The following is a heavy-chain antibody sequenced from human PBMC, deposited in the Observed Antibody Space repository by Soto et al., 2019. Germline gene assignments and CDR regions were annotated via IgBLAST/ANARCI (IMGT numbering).Heavy chain of an antibody. CDR1: GYRFTDYW. CDR2: IHPGDSDT. Sequence: GESLKISCQGSGYRFTDYWIGWVRQMPGKGLECMGIIHPGDSDTRYSPAFQGQVTISVDKSISTAYLQWRSLKASDTAMYYCARRGRGIGGYYYGMDVWGQGTTVTVSS. D-gene: IGHD3-16*01. J-gene: IGHJ6*02. V-gene: IGHV5-51*01. CDR3: ARRGRGIGGYYYGMDV.